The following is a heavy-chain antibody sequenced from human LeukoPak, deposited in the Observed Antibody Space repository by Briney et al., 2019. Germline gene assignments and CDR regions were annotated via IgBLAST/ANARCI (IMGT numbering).Heavy chain of an antibody. CDR1: GGSISSSSYY. Sequence: KASETLSLTCTVSGGSISSSSYYWGWIRQPPGKGLEWIGSIYYSGSTYYNPSLKSRVTISVDTSKNQFSLKLSSVTAADTAVYYCARLNYYDSSTLPDYWGQGTLVTVSS. CDR2: IYYSGST. CDR3: ARLNYYDSSTLPDY. V-gene: IGHV4-39*01. D-gene: IGHD3-22*01. J-gene: IGHJ4*02.